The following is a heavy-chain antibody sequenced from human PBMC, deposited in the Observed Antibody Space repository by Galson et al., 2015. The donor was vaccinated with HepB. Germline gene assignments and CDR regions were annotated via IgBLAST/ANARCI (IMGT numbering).Heavy chain of an antibody. CDR1: GYTFINYY. J-gene: IGHJ6*02. Sequence: SVKVSCKASGYTFINYYIHWVRQAPGQGLEWMAFINPRDGRTTYAQKIKGRVTMPRDTSTSTVELEMNSLRAEDTAVYYCARVPYKTARTEGMDYYYAMDVWGQGTTVTVSS. V-gene: IGHV1-46*01. CDR3: ARVPYKTARTEGMDYYYAMDV. D-gene: IGHD6-6*01. CDR2: INPRDGRT.